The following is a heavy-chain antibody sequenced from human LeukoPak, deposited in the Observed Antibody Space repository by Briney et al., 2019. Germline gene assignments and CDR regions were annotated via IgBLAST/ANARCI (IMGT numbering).Heavy chain of an antibody. Sequence: SQTLSLTCAISGDSVSSNSAAWNWIRQSPSRGLEWLGRTYYRSKWYNDYAVSVKSRITINPDTSKNQFSLQLSSVTPEDTAVYYCARDRITIFGVVSYYYGMDVWGQGTTVTVSS. J-gene: IGHJ6*02. CDR1: GDSVSSNSAA. CDR2: TYYRSKWYN. D-gene: IGHD3-3*01. CDR3: ARDRITIFGVVSYYYGMDV. V-gene: IGHV6-1*01.